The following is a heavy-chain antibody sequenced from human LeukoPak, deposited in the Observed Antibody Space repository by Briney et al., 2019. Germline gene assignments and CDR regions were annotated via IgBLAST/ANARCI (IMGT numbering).Heavy chain of an antibody. Sequence: ASVKVFCNASGYTFTSYGLSWVRQAPGQGLEWMGWISAYNGNTNYAQKLQGRVTMTTDTSASTAYMELRSLRSDYTAVYYCALAVAGYFDYWGQGTLVTVSS. CDR1: GYTFTSYG. J-gene: IGHJ4*02. CDR2: ISAYNGNT. CDR3: ALAVAGYFDY. V-gene: IGHV1-18*01. D-gene: IGHD6-19*01.